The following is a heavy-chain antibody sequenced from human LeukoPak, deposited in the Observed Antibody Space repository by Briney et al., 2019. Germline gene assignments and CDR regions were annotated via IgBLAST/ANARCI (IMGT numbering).Heavy chain of an antibody. J-gene: IGHJ3*02. CDR3: ARESEYYDILTGYFDI. V-gene: IGHV3-30*04. Sequence: GGSLRLSCAASGFTFSSYAMHWVRQAPGKGLEWVAVISYDGSNKYYADSVKGRFTISRDNSKNTLYLQMNSLRAEDTAVYYCARESEYYDILTGYFDIWGQGTMVTVSS. CDR1: GFTFSSYA. D-gene: IGHD3-9*01. CDR2: ISYDGSNK.